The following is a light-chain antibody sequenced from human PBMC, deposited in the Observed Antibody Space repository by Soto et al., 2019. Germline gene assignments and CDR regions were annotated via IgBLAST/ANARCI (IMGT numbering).Light chain of an antibody. CDR3: QQYGSSPWT. Sequence: EIVMTQSPATLSVSPGERATLSCRANQNIISNLAWYQQKAGQAPSLLIYGASTRATGVPARFSGSGSGTEFTLTISRLEPEDFAVYYCQQYGSSPWTFGQGTKVDIK. J-gene: IGKJ1*01. V-gene: IGKV3-15*01. CDR2: GAS. CDR1: QNIISN.